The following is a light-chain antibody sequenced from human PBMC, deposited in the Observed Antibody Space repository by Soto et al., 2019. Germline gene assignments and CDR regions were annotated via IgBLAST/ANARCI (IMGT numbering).Light chain of an antibody. Sequence: AIRMTQSPSSFSASTGDRVTITCRASQGISSYLAWYQQKPGKAPKLLIYAASTLQSGVPSRFSGSGSGTEFTLTISSLQSEDFAVYYCQQFNNWPTFGQGTKVDI. CDR2: AAS. V-gene: IGKV1-8*01. J-gene: IGKJ1*01. CDR1: QGISSY. CDR3: QQFNNWPT.